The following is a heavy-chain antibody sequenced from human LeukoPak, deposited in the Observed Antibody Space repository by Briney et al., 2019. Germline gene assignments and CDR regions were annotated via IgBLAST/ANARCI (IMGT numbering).Heavy chain of an antibody. CDR3: ARELIDGYNYYFDY. CDR1: GFTFSSYG. J-gene: IGHJ4*02. CDR2: IWYDGSNK. Sequence: GWSLRLSCAASGFTFSSYGMHWVRQAPGKGLEWVAVIWYDGSNKYYADSVKGRFTISRDNSKNTLYLQMNSLRAEDTAVYYCARELIDGYNYYFDYWGQGTLVTVSS. D-gene: IGHD5-24*01. V-gene: IGHV3-33*01.